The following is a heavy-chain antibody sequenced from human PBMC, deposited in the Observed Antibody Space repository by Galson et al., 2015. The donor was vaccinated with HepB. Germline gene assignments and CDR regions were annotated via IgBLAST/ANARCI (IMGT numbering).Heavy chain of an antibody. CDR2: ISTDSLTI. CDR3: ARKTKTGSHGGGVDY. CDR1: GFTFSSHA. V-gene: IGHV3-48*01. J-gene: IGHJ4*02. D-gene: IGHD1-1*01. Sequence: SLRLSCAASGFTFSSHAMNWVRQAAGKGLEWVSSISTDSLTIYYGDSVKGRFTISRDSAKNSLYLQMNSLRAEDTAVYYCARKTKTGSHGGGVDYWGQGTLVTVSS.